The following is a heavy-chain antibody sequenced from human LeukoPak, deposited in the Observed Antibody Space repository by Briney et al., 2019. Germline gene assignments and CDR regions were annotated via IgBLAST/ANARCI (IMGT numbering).Heavy chain of an antibody. Sequence: PSETLSLTCTVSGGSISSSSYYWGWIRQPPGKGLEWIGSIYYSGSTYYNPSLKSRVTISVDTSKNQFSLKLSSATAADTAVYYCADLSWFDPWGQGTLVTVSS. J-gene: IGHJ5*02. V-gene: IGHV4-39*01. CDR2: IYYSGST. CDR1: GGSISSSSYY. CDR3: ADLSWFDP.